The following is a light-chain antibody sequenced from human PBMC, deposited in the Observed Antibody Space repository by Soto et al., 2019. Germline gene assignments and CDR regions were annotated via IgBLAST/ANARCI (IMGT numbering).Light chain of an antibody. CDR2: GAS. Sequence: IQMTQSPYSLSASVGDRVTFICRASQDIRSELSWFQQNPWRPPKLLIYGASILQSGVPSRFSGSGSGTDFTLTIDSVQSEDFAAYYCRQDKYYPRTLAPGDKVEI. CDR3: RQDKYYPRT. CDR1: QDIRSE. J-gene: IGKJ3*01. V-gene: IGKV1-6*01.